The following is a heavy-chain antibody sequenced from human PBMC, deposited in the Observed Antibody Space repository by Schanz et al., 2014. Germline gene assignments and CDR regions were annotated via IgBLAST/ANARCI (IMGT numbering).Heavy chain of an antibody. V-gene: IGHV3-23*04. Sequence: EVQLVESGGGLVQPGGSLRLSCSASGFTFSIYAMHWVRQAPGKGLEWVSSISGDHRNTFYADSVKGRFTISRDNSKSTLYVEMNSLRVEDTAVYYCAKTLFPGGTQTFGNWGRGTLVTVSS. CDR2: ISGDHRNT. CDR3: AKTLFPGGTQTFGN. CDR1: GFTFSIYA. J-gene: IGHJ4*02. D-gene: IGHD2-8*02.